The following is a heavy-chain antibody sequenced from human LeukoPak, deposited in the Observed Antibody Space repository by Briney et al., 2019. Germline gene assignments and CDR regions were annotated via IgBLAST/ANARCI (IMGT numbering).Heavy chain of an antibody. J-gene: IGHJ6*04. CDR2: ISSSSSYI. Sequence: MPGGSLRLSCAASGFTFSTYSMNWVRQAPGKGLEWASSISSSSSYIYHADSVKGRFTISRDNAKNSLYLQMNSLRAEDTAIYYCAGGRPPPNWNHYYGMDVWGKGTTVTVSS. D-gene: IGHD1-20*01. CDR3: AGGRPPPNWNHYYGMDV. V-gene: IGHV3-21*01. CDR1: GFTFSTYS.